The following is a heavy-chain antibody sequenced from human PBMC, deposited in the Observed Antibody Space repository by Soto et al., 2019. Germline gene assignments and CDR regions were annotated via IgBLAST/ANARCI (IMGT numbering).Heavy chain of an antibody. CDR1: GGSISDDY. CDR3: ARSYYDRSGYAVDP. D-gene: IGHD3-22*01. CDR2: MYKGGSI. Sequence: SETLSLTCRVSGGSISDDYWSWIRRPPGKRLEWIGYMYKGGSINYNPSLKSRVTFSVDTSKNQFSLKLSSVTAADTAVYYCARSYYDRSGYAVDPWGQGTLVT. J-gene: IGHJ5*02. V-gene: IGHV4-4*09.